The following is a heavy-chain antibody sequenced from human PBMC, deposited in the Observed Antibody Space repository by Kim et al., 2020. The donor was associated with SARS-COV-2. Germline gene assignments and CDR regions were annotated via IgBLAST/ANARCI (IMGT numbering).Heavy chain of an antibody. D-gene: IGHD3-10*01. CDR3: ARWMVWGVGYFQH. J-gene: IGHJ1*01. V-gene: IGHV3-11*03. CDR1: GFTFSDYY. CDR2: ISSSSSYT. Sequence: GGSLRLSCAASGFTFSDYYMSWIRQAPGKGLEWVSYISSSSSYTNYADSVKGRFTISRDNAKNSLYLQMNSLRAEDTAVYYCARWMVWGVGYFQHWGQGTLVTVSS.